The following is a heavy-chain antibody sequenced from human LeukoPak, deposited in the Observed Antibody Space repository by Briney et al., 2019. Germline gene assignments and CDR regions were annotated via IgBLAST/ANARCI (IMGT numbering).Heavy chain of an antibody. CDR1: GFTFSSYS. J-gene: IGHJ4*02. CDR2: IYSGGGT. D-gene: IGHD3-10*01. Sequence: GGSLRLSCAASGFTFSSYSMNWVRQAPGKGLEWVSVIYSGGGTSYADSVKGRFTISRDNSKNTLFLQMNSLRAEDTAVYYCARDLGYGSGTLAIDYWGQGTLVTVSS. CDR3: ARDLGYGSGTLAIDY. V-gene: IGHV3-66*01.